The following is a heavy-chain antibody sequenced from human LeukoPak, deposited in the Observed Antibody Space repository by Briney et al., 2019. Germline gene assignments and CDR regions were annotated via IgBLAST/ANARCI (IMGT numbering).Heavy chain of an antibody. V-gene: IGHV3-9*03. CDR3: VKDYSSSWSYWYFDL. Sequence: GGSLRLSCAASGLTFSSYSMNWVRQAPGKGLEWVSGISWNSGSIGYADSVKGRFTISRDNAKNSLYLQMNSLRAEDMALYYCVKDYSSSWSYWYFDLWGRGTLVTVSS. J-gene: IGHJ2*01. CDR2: ISWNSGSI. D-gene: IGHD6-13*01. CDR1: GLTFSSYS.